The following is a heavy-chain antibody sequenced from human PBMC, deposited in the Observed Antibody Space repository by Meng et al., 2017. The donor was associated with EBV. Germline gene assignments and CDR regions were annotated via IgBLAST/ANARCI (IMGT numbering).Heavy chain of an antibody. CDR1: GFSLSTRGVG. D-gene: IGHD6-6*01. V-gene: IGHV2-5*02. CDR3: AHIIAARPFDY. Sequence: QIPVKESCPTLVKPTQTLTLTFTFSGFSLSTRGVGVGWIRQPPGKALEWLALIYWDDDKRYSPSLKSRLTITKDTSKNQVVLTMTNMDPVDAATYYCAHIIAARPFDYWGQGTLVTVSS. J-gene: IGHJ4*02. CDR2: IYWDDDK.